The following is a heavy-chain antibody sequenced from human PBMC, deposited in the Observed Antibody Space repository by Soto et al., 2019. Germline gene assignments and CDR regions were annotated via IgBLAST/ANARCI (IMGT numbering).Heavy chain of an antibody. V-gene: IGHV2-70*04. D-gene: IGHD1-26*01. CDR1: WFSLITSGMR. J-gene: IGHJ4*02. CDR3: ARDSGSYSYFDY. CDR2: IDWDDDK. Sequence: SGPTLVNPTQTLTLTCTFSWFSLITSGMRVSWIRQPPGKALEWLARIDWDDDKFYSTSLKTRLTISKDTSKNQVVLTMTNMDPVDTATYYCARDSGSYSYFDYWGQGTLVTSPQ.